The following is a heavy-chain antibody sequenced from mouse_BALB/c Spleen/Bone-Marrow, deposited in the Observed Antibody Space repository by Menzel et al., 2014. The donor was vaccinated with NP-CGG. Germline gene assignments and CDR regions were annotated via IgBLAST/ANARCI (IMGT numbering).Heavy chain of an antibody. CDR3: ARCYYGNYFDY. J-gene: IGHJ2*01. CDR1: GYTFTSYW. D-gene: IGHD2-1*01. Sequence: QVQLKQSGAELVKPGASVKLSCKASGYTFTSYWMHWVKQWPGQGLEWIGEINPSNGRTNYNEKFKSKATLTVDKSSSTAYMQLSSLTSEDSAVYYCARCYYGNYFDYWGQGTTLTVSS. V-gene: IGHV1S81*02. CDR2: INPSNGRT.